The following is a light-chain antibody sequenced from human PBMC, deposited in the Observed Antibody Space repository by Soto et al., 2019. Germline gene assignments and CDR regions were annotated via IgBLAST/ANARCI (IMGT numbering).Light chain of an antibody. Sequence: QSARTQPASVSGYPGQSSTISCPGTSSDVGGYNYVSWYQQHPGKAPQFIIYEVSNRPSGVANRFSGSKSDNTASLTISGLQAEDQADYYRSSYKSGNEYVVGTGTNLT. CDR2: EVS. V-gene: IGLV2-14*01. J-gene: IGLJ1*01. CDR3: SSYKSGNEYV. CDR1: SSDVGGYNY.